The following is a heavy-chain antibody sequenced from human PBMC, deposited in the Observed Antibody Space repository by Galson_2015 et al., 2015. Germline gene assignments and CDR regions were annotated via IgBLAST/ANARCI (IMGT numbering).Heavy chain of an antibody. J-gene: IGHJ3*02. Sequence: SLRLSCAASGFTFSNSWMHWVRQGPGKGLVWVSHINSDASITTYADSVKGRFTISRDNAKNTLFLQMNSLRAEDTAVYYCANSDWYAAFDIWGRGTVVTVSS. CDR1: GFTFSNSW. V-gene: IGHV3-74*01. D-gene: IGHD6-19*01. CDR2: INSDASIT. CDR3: ANSDWYAAFDI.